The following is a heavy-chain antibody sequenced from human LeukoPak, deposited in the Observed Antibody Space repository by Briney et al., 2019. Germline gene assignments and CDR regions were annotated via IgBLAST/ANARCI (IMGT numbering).Heavy chain of an antibody. CDR1: GFTFSSYS. J-gene: IGHJ4*02. CDR3: AREPPVRYFDFDY. D-gene: IGHD3-9*01. CDR2: ISSSSSYI. Sequence: GGSLRLSCPASGFTFSSYSMNWVRQAPGKGLEWVSSISSSSSYIYYADSVKGRFTISRDNAKNSLYLQMNSLRAEDTAVYYCAREPPVRYFDFDYWGQGTLVTVSS. V-gene: IGHV3-21*01.